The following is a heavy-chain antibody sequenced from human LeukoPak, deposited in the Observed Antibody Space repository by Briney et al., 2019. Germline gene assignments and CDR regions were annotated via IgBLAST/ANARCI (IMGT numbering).Heavy chain of an antibody. Sequence: SETLSLTCTVSGGSISSYYWSWIRQPAGKGLEWIGRIYTSGSTNYNPSFKSRVTMSVDTSKNQFSLKLSSVTAADTAVYYCARGNDFWSGFRTYYFDYWGQGTLVTVSS. CDR2: IYTSGST. J-gene: IGHJ4*02. D-gene: IGHD3-3*01. CDR1: GGSISSYY. V-gene: IGHV4-4*07. CDR3: ARGNDFWSGFRTYYFDY.